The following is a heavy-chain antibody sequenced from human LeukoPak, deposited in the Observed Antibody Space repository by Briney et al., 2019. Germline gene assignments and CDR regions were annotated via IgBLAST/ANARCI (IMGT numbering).Heavy chain of an antibody. D-gene: IGHD6-13*01. CDR1: GFTFSSYA. V-gene: IGHV3-23*01. J-gene: IGHJ3*02. CDR2: ISGSGGST. CDR3: AKDQRDRSSWPDDAFDI. Sequence: GGSLRLSCAASGFTFSSYAMSWVRQAPGKGLEWVSAISGSGGSTYYADSVKGRFTISRDNSKNTLYLQMNSLRAEDTAVYYCAKDQRDRSSWPDDAFDIWGQGTMVTVSS.